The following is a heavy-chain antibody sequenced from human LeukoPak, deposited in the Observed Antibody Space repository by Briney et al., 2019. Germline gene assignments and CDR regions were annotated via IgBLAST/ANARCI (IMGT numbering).Heavy chain of an antibody. D-gene: IGHD3-16*02. Sequence: PGRSLRLSCAASGFTFDDYAMHWVQQAPGKGLEWVSGISWNSGSMGYADSVKGRFTISRDNAKNSLYLQMNSLRAEDTAVYYCARAHHRRVYDYVWGSYPYWGQGTLVTVSS. V-gene: IGHV3-9*01. CDR2: ISWNSGSM. CDR1: GFTFDDYA. J-gene: IGHJ4*02. CDR3: ARAHHRRVYDYVWGSYPY.